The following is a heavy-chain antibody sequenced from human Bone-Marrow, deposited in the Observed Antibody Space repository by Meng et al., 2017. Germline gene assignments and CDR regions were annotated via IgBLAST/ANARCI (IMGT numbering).Heavy chain of an antibody. CDR3: VRSSAWVRTGFDP. J-gene: IGHJ5*02. Sequence: QPQLRESGPGLVRPSEALPPTCSVSGGSISTSGYYWGWIRQPPGKGLEWIGSIGHSGFTYYTPSLKSRVTVSIDTSRNQFSLWLTSVTAADTAVYYCVRSSAWVRTGFDPWGQGTLVTVSS. V-gene: IGHV4-39*01. CDR2: IGHSGFT. CDR1: GGSISTSGYY. D-gene: IGHD6-19*01.